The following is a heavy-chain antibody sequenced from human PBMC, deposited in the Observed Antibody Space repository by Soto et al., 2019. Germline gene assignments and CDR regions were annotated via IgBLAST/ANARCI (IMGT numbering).Heavy chain of an antibody. V-gene: IGHV1-2*04. CDR3: ARGGSSGWYYYYGMDV. J-gene: IGHJ6*02. CDR2: INPNSGGT. Sequence: GASVKVSCKASGYTFTGYYMHWVRQAPGQGLEWMGWINPNSGGTNYAQKFQGWVTMTRDTSISTAYMELSRLRSDDTAVYYCARGGSSGWYYYYGMDVWGQGTTVTVS. CDR1: GYTFTGYY. D-gene: IGHD6-19*01.